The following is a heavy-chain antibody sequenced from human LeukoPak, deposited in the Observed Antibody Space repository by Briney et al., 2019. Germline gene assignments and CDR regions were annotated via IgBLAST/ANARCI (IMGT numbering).Heavy chain of an antibody. CDR3: ARDQGELAAPAYYFDY. J-gene: IGHJ4*02. D-gene: IGHD6-13*01. V-gene: IGHV3-11*01. CDR2: ISSSGSTI. CDR1: GFTFSDYY. Sequence: GGSLRLSCAGSGFTFSDYYMSWIRQAPGEGLGGDAYISSSGSTIYYADSVKGRLTISRDNAKNSLYLQMNGLRAEDTPVYYCARDQGELAAPAYYFDYGGQGPLVTLPS.